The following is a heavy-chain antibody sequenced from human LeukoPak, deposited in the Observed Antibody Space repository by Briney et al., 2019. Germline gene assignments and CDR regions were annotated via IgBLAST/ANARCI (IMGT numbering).Heavy chain of an antibody. J-gene: IGHJ6*02. CDR2: ISGSGGST. CDR3: ARASPEDYYYYGMDV. CDR1: GFTFSTYA. V-gene: IGHV3-23*01. Sequence: GGSLRLSCAASGFTFSTYAMSWVRQAPGKGLEWVSAISGSGGSTYYGDSVKGRFTISRDNSKNTLYLQMNSLRAEDTAVYYCARASPEDYYYYGMDVWGQGTTVTVSS.